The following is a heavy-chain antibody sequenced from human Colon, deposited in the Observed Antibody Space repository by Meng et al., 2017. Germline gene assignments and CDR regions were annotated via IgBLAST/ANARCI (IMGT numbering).Heavy chain of an antibody. CDR1: GASISSGDYY. CDR2: FYYFGNT. Sequence: VQLQESGPGLVKPSQTLSPPCTVSGASISSGDYYWSWIRQPPGKGLEWIGYFYYFGNTYYNPSLKSRVIMSVDTSKNQFSLKLSSVTAADTAVYYCAEYHYESTGYNWFDPWGQGTLVTVSS. V-gene: IGHV4-30-4*01. D-gene: IGHD3-22*01. CDR3: AEYHYESTGYNWFDP. J-gene: IGHJ5*02.